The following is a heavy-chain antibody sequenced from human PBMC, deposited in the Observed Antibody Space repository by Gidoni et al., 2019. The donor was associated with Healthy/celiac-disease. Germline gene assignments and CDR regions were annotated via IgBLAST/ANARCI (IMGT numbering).Heavy chain of an antibody. CDR1: GFTFSSYW. CDR2: SNSEGSST. D-gene: IGHD1-1*01. V-gene: IGHV3-74*01. J-gene: IGHJ3*02. CDR3: ARVGRAGHGAFDI. Sequence: EVQLVESGGGLVQPGGSLRLSCAASGFTFSSYWMHWVRQAPGKGLVWVSRSNSEGSSTSYADSVKGRFTISRDNAKNTLYLQMNSLRAEDTAVYYCARVGRAGHGAFDIWGQGTMVTVSS.